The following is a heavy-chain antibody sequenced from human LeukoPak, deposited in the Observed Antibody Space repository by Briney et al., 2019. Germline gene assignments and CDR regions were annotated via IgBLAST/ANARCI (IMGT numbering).Heavy chain of an antibody. J-gene: IGHJ4*02. Sequence: PGGSLRLSCAASGFTFDDYGMSWVRQAPGKGLEWVSGINWSGGSTGYADSVKGRFTISRDNAKNSLYLQMNSLRAEDTALYYCARESRLNYYDSSGYSDWGQGTLVTVSS. CDR2: INWSGGST. D-gene: IGHD3-22*01. CDR1: GFTFDDYG. V-gene: IGHV3-20*04. CDR3: ARESRLNYYDSSGYSD.